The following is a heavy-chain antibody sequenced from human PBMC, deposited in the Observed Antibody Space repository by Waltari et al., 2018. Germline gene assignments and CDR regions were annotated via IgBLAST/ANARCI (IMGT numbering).Heavy chain of an antibody. Sequence: QVQLQESGPGLVKPSETLSLTCNVSGGSFSSHYWSWIRQPPGKGLEWIGYLDDSGSTGSNPSLRSRVTISGDTSARQFSLKRSSATAADTAVYYCAGDHYYGSGSYYGFDYWGQGKLVTVSS. CDR3: AGDHYYGSGSYYGFDY. J-gene: IGHJ4*02. D-gene: IGHD3-10*01. CDR1: GGSFSSHY. CDR2: LDDSGST. V-gene: IGHV4-59*11.